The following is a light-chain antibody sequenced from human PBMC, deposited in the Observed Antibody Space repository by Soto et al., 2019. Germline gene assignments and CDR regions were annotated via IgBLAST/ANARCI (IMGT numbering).Light chain of an antibody. J-gene: IGLJ1*01. CDR2: DVS. CDR3: SSYTSSSTPYV. CDR1: NSDVGGYTY. Sequence: QSALTQPASVSGSPGQSITISCTGTNSDVGGYTYVSWYQQHPGKAPKLMIYDVSNRPSGVSNRFSGSKSGNTASLTISGLQADDEADYYCSSYTSSSTPYVFGTGTKLIVL. V-gene: IGLV2-14*03.